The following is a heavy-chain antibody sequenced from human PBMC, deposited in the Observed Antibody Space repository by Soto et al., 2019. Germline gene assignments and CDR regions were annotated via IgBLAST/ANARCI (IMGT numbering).Heavy chain of an antibody. J-gene: IGHJ3*02. CDR3: ARVFHAFDI. CDR2: IYYSGST. V-gene: IGHV4-59*01. Sequence: SETLSLTCTVSGGSISGYYWSWIRQPPGKGLEWIGYIYYSGSTNYNPSLKSRVTISVDTSKNQFSLKLSSVTAADTAVYYCARVFHAFDIWGQGTMVTVSS. CDR1: GGSISGYY.